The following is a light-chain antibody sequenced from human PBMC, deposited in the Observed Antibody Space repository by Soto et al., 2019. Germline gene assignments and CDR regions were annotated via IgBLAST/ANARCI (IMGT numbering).Light chain of an antibody. CDR2: KAS. CDR1: QSISSW. CDR3: QQYNSS. V-gene: IGKV1-5*03. J-gene: IGKJ1*01. Sequence: DIQMTQSPSTLSASVGDRVTITCRASQSISSWLAWYQQEPGKAPKLLIYKASTLESGVPSRFSGSGSGTEFTLTINSLQPDDFATYYCQQYNSSFGQGTKVDIK.